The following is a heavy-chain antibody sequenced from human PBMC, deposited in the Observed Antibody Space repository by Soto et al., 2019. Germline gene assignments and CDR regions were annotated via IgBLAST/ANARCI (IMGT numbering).Heavy chain of an antibody. V-gene: IGHV1-18*04. Sequence: ASVKVSCKVSGYTFNSYGISWLRQAPGQGLEWMGWISAYNGNINYAQKFQGRVTMTTDTSTSTAYMELRSLRSDDTAVYYCASLIGYCSGGSCPFDPWGQGTRVTVSS. CDR3: ASLIGYCSGGSCPFDP. J-gene: IGHJ5*02. CDR2: ISAYNGNI. CDR1: GYTFNSYG. D-gene: IGHD2-15*01.